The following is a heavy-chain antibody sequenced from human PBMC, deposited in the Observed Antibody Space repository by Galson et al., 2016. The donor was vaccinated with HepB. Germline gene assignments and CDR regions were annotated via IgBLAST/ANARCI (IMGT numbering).Heavy chain of an antibody. CDR2: INGSGRKI. D-gene: IGHD6-13*01. V-gene: IGHV3-48*03. J-gene: IGHJ5*02. CDR3: ARGGQQPLGFDP. CDR1: GFTFNRFE. Sequence: SLRLSCASSGFTFNRFEMNWVRQAPGKGLEWIAYINGSGRKIYYGDSVKGRFTVARDNANNSLYLQMSNLRVGDTSIYLCARGGQQPLGFDPWGQGSLVTVSS.